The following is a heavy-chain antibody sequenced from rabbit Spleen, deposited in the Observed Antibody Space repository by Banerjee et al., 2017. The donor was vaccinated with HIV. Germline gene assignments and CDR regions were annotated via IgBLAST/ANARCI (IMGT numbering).Heavy chain of an antibody. V-gene: IGHV1S7*01. J-gene: IGHJ4*01. CDR3: ARDLAGVIGWNFSL. CDR2: ISVGEGAT. CDR1: GFDFRRYY. D-gene: IGHD4-1*01. Sequence: QVKETGGGLVQPGGSLTLSCKASGFDFRRYYLTWVRQAPGKRLEWIGIISVGEGATDYASWVNGRFTISSDNAQSTVDLKMTSLTAADTATYFCARDLAGVIGWNFSLWGPGTLVTVS.